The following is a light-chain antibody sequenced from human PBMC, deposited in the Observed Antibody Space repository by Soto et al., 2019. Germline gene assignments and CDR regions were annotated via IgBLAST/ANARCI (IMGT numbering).Light chain of an antibody. CDR1: QTISSW. CDR3: QQYNKFSMYT. J-gene: IGKJ2*01. Sequence: DIQMTQSPSTLSASVGDRVTITCRASQTISSWLAWYQHKPGKAPKLLIYRASTLEVGVPSRFSGSGSGTEFTLTISSLQPDDFATYYCQQYNKFSMYTFGQGTKLEIK. CDR2: RAS. V-gene: IGKV1-5*03.